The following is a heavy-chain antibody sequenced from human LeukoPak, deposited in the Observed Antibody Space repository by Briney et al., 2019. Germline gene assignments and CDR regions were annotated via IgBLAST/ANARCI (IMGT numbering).Heavy chain of an antibody. CDR2: ISSSGSTI. V-gene: IGHV3-48*03. CDR1: GFTFSSYE. D-gene: IGHD6-19*01. CDR3: ARDASPSPVAGTNYFDY. Sequence: GGSLRLSCAASGFTFSSYEMNGVRQAPGKGLEWVSYISSSGSTIYYADSVKGRFTISRDNAKNSLYLQMNSLRAEDTAVYYCARDASPSPVAGTNYFDYWGQGTLVTVSS. J-gene: IGHJ4*02.